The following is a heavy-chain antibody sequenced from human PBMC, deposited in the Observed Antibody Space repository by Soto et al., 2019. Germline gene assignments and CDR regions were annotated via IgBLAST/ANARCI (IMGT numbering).Heavy chain of an antibody. Sequence: SVKVSCKASGGTFSSYAISWVRQAPGQGLEWMGGIIPIFGTANYAQKFQGRVTITANESTSTAYMELSSLRSEDTAVYYCAASIAVAGLFSPEYYYDSNGYYYDAFDIWGQGTMVTVSS. V-gene: IGHV1-69*13. CDR1: GGTFSSYA. J-gene: IGHJ3*02. CDR2: IIPIFGTA. D-gene: IGHD3-22*01. CDR3: AASIAVAGLFSPEYYYDSNGYYYDAFDI.